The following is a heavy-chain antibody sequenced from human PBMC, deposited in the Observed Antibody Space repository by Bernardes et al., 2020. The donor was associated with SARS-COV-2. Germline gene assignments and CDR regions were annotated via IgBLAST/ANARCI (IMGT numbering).Heavy chain of an antibody. V-gene: IGHV3-21*01. Sequence: GGSLRLSCAASGFTFSSYSMNWVRQAPGKGLEWVSSISSSSSYIYYADSVKGRFTISRDNAKNSLYLQMNSLRAEDTAVYYCASGVRSGRVRLDAFDIWGQGTMVTVSS. D-gene: IGHD3-10*01. J-gene: IGHJ3*02. CDR3: ASGVRSGRVRLDAFDI. CDR2: ISSSSSYI. CDR1: GFTFSSYS.